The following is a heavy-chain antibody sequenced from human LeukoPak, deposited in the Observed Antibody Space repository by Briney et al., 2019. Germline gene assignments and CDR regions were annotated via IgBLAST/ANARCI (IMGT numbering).Heavy chain of an antibody. Sequence: SETLSLTCTVYAGSISSYYWSWHRQPPGKGLVWIGYIYYSGSSNYNPSLKSRVTISVDTSKNQFSLKLSSVTAAGTAVYYCARGDAVAVFDIWGQGTMVTVSS. V-gene: IGHV4-59*01. CDR2: IYYSGSS. D-gene: IGHD6-19*01. CDR1: AGSISSYY. J-gene: IGHJ3*02. CDR3: ARGDAVAVFDI.